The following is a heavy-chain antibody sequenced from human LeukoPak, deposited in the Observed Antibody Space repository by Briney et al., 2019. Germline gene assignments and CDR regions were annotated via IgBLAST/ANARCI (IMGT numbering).Heavy chain of an antibody. D-gene: IGHD6-19*01. CDR1: GYSFTTYW. V-gene: IGHV5-51*01. CDR3: ARHGFYSGGWYRFAWGPYYFDY. CDR2: IFPGDSDT. Sequence: GESLKISCKASGYSFTTYWIGWVRQMPGKGLEWMGIIFPGDSDTRYSPSFQGQVTILVDTSISTVYLQWSSLKASDTAMYYCARHGFYSGGWYRFAWGPYYFDYWGQGTLVTVSS. J-gene: IGHJ4*02.